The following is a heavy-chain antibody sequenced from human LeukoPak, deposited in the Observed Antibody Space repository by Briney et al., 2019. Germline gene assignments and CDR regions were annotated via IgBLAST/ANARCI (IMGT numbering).Heavy chain of an antibody. V-gene: IGHV4-39*02. CDR2: IYYSGST. J-gene: IGHJ6*02. CDR1: GVSISSSSYY. CDR3: AREGQYSSFVWVLPGYYYYGMDV. D-gene: IGHD6-6*01. Sequence: SETLSLTGTVSGVSISSSSYYWGWIRQPPGKRREWIGSIYYSGSTYYTPSLKSRVTISVDTSKNQFSLKLSSVTAADTAVYYCAREGQYSSFVWVLPGYYYYGMDVWGQGTTVTVSS.